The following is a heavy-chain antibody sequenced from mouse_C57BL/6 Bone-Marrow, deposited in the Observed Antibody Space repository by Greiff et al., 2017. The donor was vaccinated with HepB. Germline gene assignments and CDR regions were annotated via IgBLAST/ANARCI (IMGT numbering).Heavy chain of an antibody. Sequence: QVQLQQSGAELARPGASVKLSCKASGYTFTSYGISWVKQRTGQGLEWIGEIYPRSGNTYYNEKFKGKATLTADKSSSTAYMELRSLTSEGSAVYFCARRYYGREAMDYWGQGTSVTVSS. CDR3: ARRYYGREAMDY. CDR1: GYTFTSYG. CDR2: IYPRSGNT. D-gene: IGHD1-1*01. J-gene: IGHJ4*01. V-gene: IGHV1-81*01.